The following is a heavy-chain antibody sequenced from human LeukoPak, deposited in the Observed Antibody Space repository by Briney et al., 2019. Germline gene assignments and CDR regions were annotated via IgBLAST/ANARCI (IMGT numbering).Heavy chain of an antibody. D-gene: IGHD6-13*01. CDR2: IYTSGST. Sequence: SETLSLTCTVSGGSISSYYWSWIRQPPGKGLEGIGYIYTSGSTNYNPSLKSRVTISVDTSKNQFSLKLSSVTAADTAVYYCARHYSSSWYLDYWGQGTLVTVSS. V-gene: IGHV4-4*09. J-gene: IGHJ4*02. CDR1: GGSISSYY. CDR3: ARHYSSSWYLDY.